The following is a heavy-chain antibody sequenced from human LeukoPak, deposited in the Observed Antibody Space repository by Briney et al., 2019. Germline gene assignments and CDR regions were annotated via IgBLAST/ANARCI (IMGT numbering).Heavy chain of an antibody. D-gene: IGHD3-3*01. J-gene: IGHJ4*02. CDR2: ISGSGGST. CDR3: AKKITITRTPFDY. V-gene: IGHV3-23*01. Sequence: PGGSLRLSCAASGFTFSTFGMNWVRQAPGKGLEWVSAISGSGGSTYYADSVKGRFTISRDNSKNTLYLQMNSLRAEDTAVYYCAKKITITRTPFDYWGQGTLVTVSS. CDR1: GFTFSTFG.